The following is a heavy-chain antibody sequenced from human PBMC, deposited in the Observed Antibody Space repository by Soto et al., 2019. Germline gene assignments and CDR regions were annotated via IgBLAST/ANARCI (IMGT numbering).Heavy chain of an antibody. CDR2: INNNGGT. CDR3: AKKKVERDWFDP. CDR1: GYISDYY. Sequence: ASVKVSCKASGYISDYYMHWVRQAPGQGLEWMGWINNNGGTNYAQKFQGRVTMTRDTSISTAYMELSRLRSDDTAVYFCAKKKVERDWFDPWGQGTMVTVYS. D-gene: IGHD1-26*01. V-gene: IGHV1-2*02. J-gene: IGHJ5*02.